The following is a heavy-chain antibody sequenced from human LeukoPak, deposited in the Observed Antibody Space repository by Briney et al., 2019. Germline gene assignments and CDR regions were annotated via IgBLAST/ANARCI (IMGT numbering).Heavy chain of an antibody. CDR2: IDSSSNYI. CDR1: VFNFRAFT. V-gene: IGHV3-21*01. J-gene: IGHJ4*02. CDR3: TKDDGNNYGCPDY. D-gene: IGHD5-18*01. Sequence: GGSLRLSCGAFVFNFRAFTMHWVRQAPGKGLEWVSSIDSSSNYIYYADSLKGRFIISRDNPKNSLFLQIISLRAEDTAVYYCTKDDGNNYGCPDYWGQGTLVTVSS.